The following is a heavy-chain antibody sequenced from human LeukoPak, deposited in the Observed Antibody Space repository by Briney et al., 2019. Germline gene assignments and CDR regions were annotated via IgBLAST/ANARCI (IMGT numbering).Heavy chain of an antibody. V-gene: IGHV3-74*01. Sequence: PGGSLRLSRVASGFTFSDYWMHWDRQTPGKGLMWVSRIDSDGNSPIYADSVKGRFTISRDNVKNTLYLQMNSLRDEDTAVYYCTRAVYDLWGQGTVVTVSS. CDR3: TRAVYDL. D-gene: IGHD5/OR15-5a*01. CDR1: GFTFSDYW. CDR2: IDSDGNSP. J-gene: IGHJ3*01.